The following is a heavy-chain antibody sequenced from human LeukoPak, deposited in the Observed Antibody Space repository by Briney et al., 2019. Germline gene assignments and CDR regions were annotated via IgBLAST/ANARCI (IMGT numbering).Heavy chain of an antibody. CDR3: AREKYYGDFVDY. Sequence: GGSLRLSCAASGFTFSSYWMHWVRQAPGKGPVWVSRINSDGSSTSYADSVKGRFTISRDNAKNTLYLQMNSLRAEDTAVYYCAREKYYGDFVDYWGQGTLVTVSS. J-gene: IGHJ4*02. CDR2: INSDGSST. CDR1: GFTFSSYW. D-gene: IGHD4-17*01. V-gene: IGHV3-74*01.